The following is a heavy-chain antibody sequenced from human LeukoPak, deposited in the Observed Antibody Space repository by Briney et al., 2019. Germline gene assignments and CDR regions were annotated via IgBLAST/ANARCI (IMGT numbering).Heavy chain of an antibody. D-gene: IGHD2-2*02. CDR3: ARGTDCSSTSCYSLGDNHFDY. V-gene: IGHV4-39*01. CDR1: GGSISSGNYY. CDR2: IYYSGST. J-gene: IGHJ4*02. Sequence: PSETLSLTCNVSGGSISSGNYYWGWIRQPPGKGLEWIGDIYYSGSTYYNPSLTSRVTISVDTSKNQFSLQLSSVTAADTAVYYCARGTDCSSTSCYSLGDNHFDYWGQGTLVTVSS.